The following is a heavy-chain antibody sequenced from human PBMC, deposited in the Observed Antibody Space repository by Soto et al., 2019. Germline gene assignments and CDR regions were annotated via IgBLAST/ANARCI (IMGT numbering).Heavy chain of an antibody. D-gene: IGHD6-19*01. CDR3: VQTTGWPGFDF. CDR2: IYGGGTT. J-gene: IGHJ4*01. CDR1: GFTVSSKY. V-gene: IGHV3-53*01. Sequence: EVQLVESGGGLIQPGGSLRLSCAASGFTVSSKYMTWVRQAPGKGLEWDSVIYGGGTTYYADSVKGRFTISRDNSKNTLYLQVNSLRAEDTAVYYCVQTTGWPGFDFWGHGTLVTVSS.